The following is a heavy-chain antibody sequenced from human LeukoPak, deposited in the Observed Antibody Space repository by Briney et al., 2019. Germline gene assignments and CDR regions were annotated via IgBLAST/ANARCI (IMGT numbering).Heavy chain of an antibody. Sequence: QSGGSLRLSCAASGFTFSSYEMNWVRQAPGKGLEWVSYISSSGSTIYYADSVKGRFTISRDNAKNSLYLQMNSLRAEDTAVYYCAKDRVAVTRLGAFDIWGQGTMVTVSS. CDR3: AKDRVAVTRLGAFDI. J-gene: IGHJ3*02. D-gene: IGHD3-3*01. CDR2: ISSSGSTI. CDR1: GFTFSSYE. V-gene: IGHV3-48*03.